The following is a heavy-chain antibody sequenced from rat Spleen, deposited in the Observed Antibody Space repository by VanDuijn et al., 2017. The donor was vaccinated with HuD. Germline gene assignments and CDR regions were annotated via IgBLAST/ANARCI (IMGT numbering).Heavy chain of an antibody. V-gene: IGHV5-31*01. CDR3: SSNNFDY. D-gene: IGHD1-10*01. J-gene: IGHJ2*01. Sequence: EVQLVESGGGLMQPGRSLKLSCVASGFTFNNYWMTWIRQAPGKGLEWVASIADSCDYTYYPDSVKGRFTISRDNAKSTLYLQMDSLRSEDTATYYCSSNNFDYWGQGVVVTVSS. CDR1: GFTFNNYW. CDR2: IADSCDYT.